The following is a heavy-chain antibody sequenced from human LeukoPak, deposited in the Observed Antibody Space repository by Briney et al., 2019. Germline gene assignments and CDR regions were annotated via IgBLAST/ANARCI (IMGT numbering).Heavy chain of an antibody. V-gene: IGHV3-23*05. Sequence: GGSLRLSCAASGFTFSSYWMSWVRQAPGKGLEWVSFIYSGGKTHSADSVRGRFTISRDSSKNTLYLQMNSLRAEDAAVYYCAKAPVTSCRGAYCYPFDYWGQGTLVTVSS. D-gene: IGHD2-21*01. J-gene: IGHJ4*02. CDR2: IYSGGKT. CDR1: GFTFSSYW. CDR3: AKAPVTSCRGAYCYPFDY.